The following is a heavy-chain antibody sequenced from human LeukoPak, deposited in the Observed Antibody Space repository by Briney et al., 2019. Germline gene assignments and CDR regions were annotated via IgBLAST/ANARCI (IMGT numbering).Heavy chain of an antibody. V-gene: IGHV3-23*01. J-gene: IGHJ4*02. CDR3: AKVGSGRTFFAS. Sequence: GGSLRLSWAASGFTFTTYAMSWVRQAPGKGLEWVSTISGGGGTTYYADSVKSRFTISRDNSKNTLYLQMQSLIPEDTAVYYCAKVGSGRTFFASWGKGTLVTVS. D-gene: IGHD2/OR15-2a*01. CDR2: ISGGGGTT. CDR1: GFTFTTYA.